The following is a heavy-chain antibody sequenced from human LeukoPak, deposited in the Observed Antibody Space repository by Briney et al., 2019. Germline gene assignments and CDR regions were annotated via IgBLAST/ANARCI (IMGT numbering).Heavy chain of an antibody. CDR2: FDPEDGET. D-gene: IGHD6-19*01. CDR1: GYTLTELS. Sequence: ASVKVSCKVSGYTLTELSMHWVRQAPGKGLEWMGGFDPEDGETIYAQKFQGRVTMTEDTSTDTAYMELSSLRSEDTAVYYCATVSGWSYYFDYWGQGTLVTVSS. CDR3: ATVSGWSYYFDY. V-gene: IGHV1-24*01. J-gene: IGHJ4*02.